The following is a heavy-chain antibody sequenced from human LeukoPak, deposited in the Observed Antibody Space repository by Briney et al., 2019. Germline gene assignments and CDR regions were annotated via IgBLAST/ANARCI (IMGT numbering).Heavy chain of an antibody. CDR2: IYSSGST. J-gene: IGHJ1*01. CDR3: ASTPYYDGSDWSPYEYFQH. CDR1: GGSITYYY. V-gene: IGHV4-4*07. D-gene: IGHD3-22*01. Sequence: PSETLSLTCSVSGGSITYYYWNWMRQPAGRGLEWIGRIYSSGSTNYNPSLKRRVTMSLDTSKNQFSLKLSSVTAADTAVYYCASTPYYDGSDWSPYEYFQHWGQGTLVTVSS.